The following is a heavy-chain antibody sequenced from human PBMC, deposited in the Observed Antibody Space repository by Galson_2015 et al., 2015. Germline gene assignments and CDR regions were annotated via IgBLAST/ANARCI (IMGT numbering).Heavy chain of an antibody. D-gene: IGHD2-2*01. CDR3: AKLDFSTSALDY. Sequence: ETLSLTCTVSGGSISSSSYYWGWIRQPPGKGLEWIGSIYYSGSTYYNPSLKSRVTISVDTSKNQFSLKLSSVTAADTAVYYCAKLDFSTSALDYWGQGTLVTVSS. CDR1: GGSISSSSYY. CDR2: IYYSGST. V-gene: IGHV4-39*01. J-gene: IGHJ4*02.